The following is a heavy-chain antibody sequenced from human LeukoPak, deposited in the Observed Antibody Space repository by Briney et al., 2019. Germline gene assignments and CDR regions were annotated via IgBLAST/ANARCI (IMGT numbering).Heavy chain of an antibody. D-gene: IGHD6-13*01. CDR1: GYTFTGYY. V-gene: IGHV1-3*03. J-gene: IGHJ4*02. Sequence: SVKVSCKASGYTFTGYYMHWVRQAPGQGLEWMGWINAGNGNTKYSQEFQGRVTITRDTSASTAYMELSSLRSEDMAVYYCARGMYSSSWYGYFDYWGQGTLVTVSS. CDR2: INAGNGNT. CDR3: ARGMYSSSWYGYFDY.